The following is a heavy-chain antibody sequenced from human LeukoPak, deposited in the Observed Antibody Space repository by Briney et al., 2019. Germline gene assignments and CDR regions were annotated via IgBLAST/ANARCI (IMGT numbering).Heavy chain of an antibody. V-gene: IGHV3-30-3*01. D-gene: IGHD1-26*01. CDR1: GFTFSSYA. CDR2: ISYDGSNK. CDR3: ARDGSDRTGELPNYFDY. Sequence: PGGSLRLSCAASGFTFSSYAMHWVRQAPGKGLEWVAFISYDGSNKYYADSVKGRFTISRENSKNTLYLQMNSLRAEDTAVYYCARDGSDRTGELPNYFDYWGQGTLVTVSS. J-gene: IGHJ4*02.